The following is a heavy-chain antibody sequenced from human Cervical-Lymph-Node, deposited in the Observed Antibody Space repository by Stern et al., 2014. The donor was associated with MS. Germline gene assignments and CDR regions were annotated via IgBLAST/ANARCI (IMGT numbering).Heavy chain of an antibody. CDR1: GFTFTDYF. CDR2: GDHDGGEA. D-gene: IGHD4-17*01. CDR3: ATVTTVIGFNY. V-gene: IGHV1-69-2*01. Sequence: VQLVQSGSEVKQPGATVKISCKVSGFTFTDYFIHWVQQAPGHGLEWLGLGDHDGGEAAYAEKFQGRVTITADTSTDTSYMELSSLSFEDTAVYYCATVTTVIGFNYWGQGTLVTVSS. J-gene: IGHJ4*02.